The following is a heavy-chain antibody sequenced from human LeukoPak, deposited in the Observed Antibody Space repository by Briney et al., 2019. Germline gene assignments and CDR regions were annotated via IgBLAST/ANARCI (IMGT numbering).Heavy chain of an antibody. D-gene: IGHD3-3*01. CDR2: MNPNSGST. Sequence: ASVKVSCKASGYTFTSYDINWVRQATGQGLEWMGWMNPNSGSTGYAQKFQGRVTMTRNTSISTAYMELSSLRSEDTAVYYCATDMYYDFWSGYYSDAFDIWGQGTMVTVSS. J-gene: IGHJ3*02. V-gene: IGHV1-8*01. CDR3: ATDMYYDFWSGYYSDAFDI. CDR1: GYTFTSYD.